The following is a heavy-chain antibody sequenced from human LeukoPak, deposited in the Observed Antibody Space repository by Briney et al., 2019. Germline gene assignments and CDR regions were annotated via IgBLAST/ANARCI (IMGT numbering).Heavy chain of an antibody. D-gene: IGHD5-18*01. J-gene: IGHJ4*02. Sequence: GGSLRLSCAASGFTFSDYYISWIRQAPGKGLEWVSYISSSGSTIYYADSVKGRFTISRDNAKNSLYLQMNSLRAEDTAVYCCARGQYSYGYSSFDYWGQGTLVTVSS. CDR3: ARGQYSYGYSSFDY. CDR1: GFTFSDYY. V-gene: IGHV3-11*01. CDR2: ISSSGSTI.